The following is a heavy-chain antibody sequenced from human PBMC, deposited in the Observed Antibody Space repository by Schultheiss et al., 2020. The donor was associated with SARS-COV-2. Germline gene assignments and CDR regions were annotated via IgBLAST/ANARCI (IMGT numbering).Heavy chain of an antibody. CDR3: ARNGGIAAAGTVFPLLGYGMDV. CDR1: GYSFTSYW. CDR2: IYPGDSDT. J-gene: IGHJ6*02. V-gene: IGHV5-51*01. D-gene: IGHD6-13*01. Sequence: GESLKISCKGSGYSFTSYWIGWVRQMPGKGLEWMGIIYPGDSDTRYSPSFQGQVTISADKSISTAYLQWSSLKASDTAMYYCARNGGIAAAGTVFPLLGYGMDVWGQGTTVTVSS.